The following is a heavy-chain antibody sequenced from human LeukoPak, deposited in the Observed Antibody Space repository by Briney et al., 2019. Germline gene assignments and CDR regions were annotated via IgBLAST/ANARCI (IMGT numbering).Heavy chain of an antibody. J-gene: IGHJ4*02. D-gene: IGHD5-24*01. CDR3: ARGTEMTKIAGHYSFDQ. V-gene: IGHV4-4*07. Sequence: PSETLSLTCSVYGGSISGYYWTWMRQPAGRGREGIGRIYISGTFYSNPSLESRVTISLDASNTQFSLKLTSVPAADTAVYYCARGTEMTKIAGHYSFDQWGRGTLVSVSS. CDR2: IYISGTF. CDR1: GGSISGYY.